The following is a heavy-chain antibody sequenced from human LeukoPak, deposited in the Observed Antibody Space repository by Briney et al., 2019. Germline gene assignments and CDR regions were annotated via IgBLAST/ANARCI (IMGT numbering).Heavy chain of an antibody. CDR2: INTNTGNP. D-gene: IGHD1-7*01. CDR1: GYTFTSYA. V-gene: IGHV7-4-1*02. CDR3: AKVLRDSWNYRSFDI. Sequence: GASVKVSCKASGYTFTSYAMNWVRQAPGQGLEWMGWINTNTGNPTYAQGFTGRFVFSLDTSVSTAYLQISSLKAEDTAVYYCAKVLRDSWNYRSFDIWGQGTMVTVSS. J-gene: IGHJ3*02.